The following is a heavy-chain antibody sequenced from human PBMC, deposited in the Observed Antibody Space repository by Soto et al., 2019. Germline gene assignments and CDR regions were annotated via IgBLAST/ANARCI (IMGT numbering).Heavy chain of an antibody. CDR2: IIPIFGTA. J-gene: IGHJ2*01. Sequence: QVQLVQSGAEVQKPGSSVKVSCKASGGTFSSSAISWVRQAPGQGLEWMGGIIPIFGTANYAQKFQGRVTITADESTTTAYMEVSSLRSEDTAVYYCARGSSSSTWYDPWYFDLWGRGTLVTVSS. CDR3: ARGSSSSTWYDPWYFDL. D-gene: IGHD6-13*01. CDR1: GGTFSSSA. V-gene: IGHV1-69*01.